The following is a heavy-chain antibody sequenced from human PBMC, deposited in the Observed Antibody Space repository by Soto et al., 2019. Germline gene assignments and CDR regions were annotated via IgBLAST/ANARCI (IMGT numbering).Heavy chain of an antibody. CDR2: IYVTGAV. J-gene: IGHJ5*02. Sequence: SETLSLTCSVSGAALNSGNYYWSWIRQVPGKGLEWIGHIYVTGAVDYNPSLRDRITISQDTSERQFSLNLRLVTAADTAVYYCARLRIATNNYKWSDPWGQGTLVTVSS. CDR1: GAALNSGNYY. V-gene: IGHV4-31*03. CDR3: ARLRIATNNYKWSDP. D-gene: IGHD2-21*01.